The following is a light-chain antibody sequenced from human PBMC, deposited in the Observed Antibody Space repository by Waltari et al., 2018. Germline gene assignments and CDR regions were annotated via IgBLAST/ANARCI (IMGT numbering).Light chain of an antibody. CDR3: QQTYNAPLT. CDR1: QRVSYY. Sequence: DVQMTQSPSSLSASVGDRVTITCRASQRVSYYLNWYQQKAGQAPKLLIYVASSLETGVPSRFSGSGSGTDFTLTISNLQPEDFATYLCQQTYNAPLTFGGGTKVEIK. CDR2: VAS. J-gene: IGKJ4*01. V-gene: IGKV1-39*01.